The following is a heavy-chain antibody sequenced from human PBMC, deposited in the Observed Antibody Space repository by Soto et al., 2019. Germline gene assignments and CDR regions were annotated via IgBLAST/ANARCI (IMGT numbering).Heavy chain of an antibody. J-gene: IGHJ5*02. CDR3: AYGDYVGNWFDP. V-gene: IGHV2-5*02. Sequence: QITLKESGPTLVKPTQTLTLTCTFSGFSVSTSGVGVGWIRQPQGKALEWLALIYWDDDKRYSPSLKSRLTITKDTSKNQVVLTMTNMDPVDTATYYCAYGDYVGNWFDPWGQGTLVTVSS. D-gene: IGHD4-17*01. CDR1: GFSVSTSGVG. CDR2: IYWDDDK.